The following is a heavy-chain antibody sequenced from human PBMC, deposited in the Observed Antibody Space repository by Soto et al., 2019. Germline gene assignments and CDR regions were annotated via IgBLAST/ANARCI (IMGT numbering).Heavy chain of an antibody. CDR3: VRGRYGDY. D-gene: IGHD1-1*01. V-gene: IGHV1-18*01. J-gene: IGHJ4*02. Sequence: HVHLVQSGAEVKKPGASVKVSCKASDYTFTSYGITWVRQAPGQGLEWMGWISDHNGNTDYAQKLQGRVIVTRDTSTSTAYMELRSLISDDTAVYYCVRGRYGDYWGQGALVTVSP. CDR2: ISDHNGNT. CDR1: DYTFTSYG.